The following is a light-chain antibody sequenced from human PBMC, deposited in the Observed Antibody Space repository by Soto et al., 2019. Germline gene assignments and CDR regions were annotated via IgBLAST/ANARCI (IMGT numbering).Light chain of an antibody. V-gene: IGLV1-40*01. CDR2: ANN. CDR1: SSNIGAGYD. J-gene: IGLJ1*01. CDR3: QSYDTNLGGV. Sequence: QSVLTQPPSVSGAPGQRVTISCTGSSSNIGAGYDVHWYQQFPGTAPKLLIYANNNRPSGVPDRFSASKSGTSASLAITGLQADDEADYYCQSYDTNLGGVFGTGIKLTVL.